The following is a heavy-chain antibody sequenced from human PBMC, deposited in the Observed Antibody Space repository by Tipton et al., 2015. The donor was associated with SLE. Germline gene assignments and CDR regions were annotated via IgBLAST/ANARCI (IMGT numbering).Heavy chain of an antibody. Sequence: TLSLTCTVSGGSLSSHYWSWIRQPPGKGLEWIGYIFYSGSTNYNPSLKSRVTISVDTSKNQFSLKLSSVTAADTAVYYCARGGTMVQGEANDAFDVWGQGTMVTVSS. CDR2: IFYSGST. V-gene: IGHV4-59*11. CDR1: GGSLSSHY. CDR3: ARGGTMVQGEANDAFDV. D-gene: IGHD3-10*01. J-gene: IGHJ3*01.